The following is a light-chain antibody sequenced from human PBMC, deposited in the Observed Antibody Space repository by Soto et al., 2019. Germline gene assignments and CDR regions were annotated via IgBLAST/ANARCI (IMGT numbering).Light chain of an antibody. CDR2: GAS. V-gene: IGKV3-20*01. Sequence: EIVLTQSPGTLSLSPGERATLSCRASQIVTNSYLAWYQQKPGQAPRLLIYGASSRATGIPDRFSGSGSGTDFTLTISRLEPEDFAVYYCLQYGNSPRTFGQGTKLVIK. J-gene: IGKJ2*01. CDR3: LQYGNSPRT. CDR1: QIVTNSY.